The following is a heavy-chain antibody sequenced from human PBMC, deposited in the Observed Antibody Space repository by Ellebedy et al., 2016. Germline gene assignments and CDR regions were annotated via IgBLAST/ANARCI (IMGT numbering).Heavy chain of an antibody. V-gene: IGHV3-53*01. Sequence: GESLKISXAASGFTVIDNYMTWVRQAPGKGLEWVSVMYSGGLSYYADSVKGRFTISRDGSKNTLYLQMNSLRAEDTAVYYCATRHYGGFDIWGRGTMVTVSS. J-gene: IGHJ3*02. CDR2: MYSGGLS. D-gene: IGHD4-23*01. CDR3: ATRHYGGFDI. CDR1: GFTVIDNY.